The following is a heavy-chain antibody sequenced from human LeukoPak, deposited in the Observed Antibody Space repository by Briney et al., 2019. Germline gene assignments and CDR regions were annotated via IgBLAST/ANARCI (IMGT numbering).Heavy chain of an antibody. Sequence: PGGSLRLSCAASGFTFSTYNMNWVRQVPGKGLEWVSYISSSSSTIYYADSVKGRFTISRDNAQNSLYLQMNSLRAEDTALYYCARVRGIAVAGEIDYWGQGTLVSVSS. J-gene: IGHJ4*02. V-gene: IGHV3-48*04. D-gene: IGHD6-19*01. CDR1: GFTFSTYN. CDR3: ARVRGIAVAGEIDY. CDR2: ISSSSSTI.